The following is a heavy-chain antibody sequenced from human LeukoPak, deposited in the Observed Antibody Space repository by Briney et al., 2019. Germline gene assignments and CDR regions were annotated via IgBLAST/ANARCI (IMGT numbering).Heavy chain of an antibody. CDR2: ISSSRSSYI. V-gene: IGHV3-21*01. CDR3: ARDPPSFQY. Sequence: KSGGSLRLSCAASGFTFSNYNMNWVRQAPGKGLEWVSTISSSRSSYIYYADSVKGRFTISRDNAKNPLYLQMNSLRAEDTAVYYCARDPPSFQYWGQGTLVTVSA. CDR1: GFTFSNYN. J-gene: IGHJ1*01.